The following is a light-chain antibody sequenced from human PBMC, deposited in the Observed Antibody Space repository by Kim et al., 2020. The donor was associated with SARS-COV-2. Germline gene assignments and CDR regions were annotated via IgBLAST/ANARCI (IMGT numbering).Light chain of an antibody. Sequence: ASEGDRVTITCRASQSISSWLAWYQQKPGKAPKLLFYDASSLESGVPSRFSGSGSGTEFTLSISSLQPDDFATYYCQQYNSYSLYTFGQGTKLEI. CDR1: QSISSW. V-gene: IGKV1-5*01. J-gene: IGKJ2*01. CDR2: DAS. CDR3: QQYNSYSLYT.